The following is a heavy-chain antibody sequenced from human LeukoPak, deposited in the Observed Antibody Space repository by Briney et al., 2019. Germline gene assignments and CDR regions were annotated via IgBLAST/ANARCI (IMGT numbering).Heavy chain of an antibody. Sequence: PGGSLRLSCAASGFTFDDYGLSWVRQAPGKGLEWVSAISGRGRGGSTNYADSVKGRFTISRDNSKNTLYLQMNSLRAEDTAVYYCAKVGIDGSGPFDHWGQGTLVTVSS. CDR2: ISGRGRGGST. V-gene: IGHV3-23*01. CDR3: AKVGIDGSGPFDH. D-gene: IGHD3-10*01. J-gene: IGHJ4*02. CDR1: GFTFDDYG.